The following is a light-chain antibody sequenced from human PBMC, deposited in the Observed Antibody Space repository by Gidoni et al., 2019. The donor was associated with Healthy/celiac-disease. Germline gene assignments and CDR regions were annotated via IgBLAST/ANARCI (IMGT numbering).Light chain of an antibody. V-gene: IGKV1-12*01. CDR1: QGISRW. CDR3: QRANSFPWT. CDR2: AAS. Sequence: DIQRTQSPSSVSASVGDRVTITCRASQGISRWLAWNQQKPGKAPKLLIYAASSMRSGVPSRFSGGGSGTDFTLTISSLQAEDVVTYYYQRANSFPWTFGQGTKVEIK. J-gene: IGKJ1*01.